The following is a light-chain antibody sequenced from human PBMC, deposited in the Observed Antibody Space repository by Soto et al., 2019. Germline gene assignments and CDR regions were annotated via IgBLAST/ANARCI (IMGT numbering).Light chain of an antibody. J-gene: IGLJ1*01. CDR3: SSFAGSNNFPYV. V-gene: IGLV2-8*01. CDR2: EIN. Sequence: QSVLAQPASVSGSPGQSITISCTGTSSDVGTYNYVSWYQQHPGKAPKLMIYEINKRPSGVPDRFSGSKSGNTASLIVSGLQAEDEADYYYSSFAGSNNFPYVFGTGTKVTVL. CDR1: SSDVGTYNY.